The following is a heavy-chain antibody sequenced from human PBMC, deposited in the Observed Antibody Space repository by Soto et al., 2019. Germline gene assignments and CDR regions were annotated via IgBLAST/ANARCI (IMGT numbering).Heavy chain of an antibody. V-gene: IGHV1-69*01. CDR3: ARCGVTMVRGVIGTNWFDP. J-gene: IGHJ5*02. Sequence: QVQLVQSGAEVKKPGSSVKVSCKASGGTFSSYAISWVRQAPGQGLEWMGGIIPIFGTANYAQKFKGRVTITADESTSTAYMELIRLRSEDTAVYYCARCGVTMVRGVIGTNWFDPWGQGTLVTVSS. D-gene: IGHD3-10*01. CDR1: GGTFSSYA. CDR2: IIPIFGTA.